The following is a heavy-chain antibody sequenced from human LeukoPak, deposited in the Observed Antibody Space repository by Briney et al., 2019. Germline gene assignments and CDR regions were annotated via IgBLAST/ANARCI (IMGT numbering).Heavy chain of an antibody. CDR1: GFTFSSNR. V-gene: IGHV3-21*01. Sequence: GGSLRPSCAASGFTFSSNRINWVRQAPGKGLDWVSSISSSSSYIYYADAVKGRFTLSRDNAKYSLYLQMNSLRAEDTAGYYCARSSKSIAAANWFDLWGQGTLVTVSS. J-gene: IGHJ5*02. D-gene: IGHD6-13*01. CDR2: ISSSSSYI. CDR3: ARSSKSIAAANWFDL.